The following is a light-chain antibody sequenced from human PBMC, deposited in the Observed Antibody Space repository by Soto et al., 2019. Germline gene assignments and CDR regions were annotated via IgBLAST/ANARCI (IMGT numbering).Light chain of an antibody. V-gene: IGKV3-20*01. Sequence: EIMLTQSPGTLSLSPGGRATLSCRASRSVSSSFLAWYQQKPGQASSLLIYGASSRATGIPDRFSGSGSGTDFTLTISRLEPEDFAVYYCQQYGSSPPLTFGGGTKVDIK. CDR3: QQYGSSPPLT. J-gene: IGKJ4*01. CDR2: GAS. CDR1: RSVSSSF.